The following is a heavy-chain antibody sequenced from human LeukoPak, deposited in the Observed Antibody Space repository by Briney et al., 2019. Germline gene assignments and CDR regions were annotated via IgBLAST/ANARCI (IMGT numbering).Heavy chain of an antibody. CDR1: GGSIGSYY. V-gene: IGHV4-4*07. Sequence: PSETLSLTCTVSGGSIGSYYWSWIRQPAGKGLEWIGRIYTSGSTNYNPSLKSRVTISVDKSKNQFSLKLSSVTAADTAVYYCARGDFWSGYSPDTYYYYMDVWGKGTTVTVSS. CDR2: IYTSGST. J-gene: IGHJ6*03. D-gene: IGHD3-3*01. CDR3: ARGDFWSGYSPDTYYYYMDV.